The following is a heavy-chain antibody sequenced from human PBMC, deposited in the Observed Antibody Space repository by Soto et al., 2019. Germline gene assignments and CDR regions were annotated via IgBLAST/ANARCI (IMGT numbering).Heavy chain of an antibody. CDR2: IIPIFGTA. V-gene: IGHV1-69*13. D-gene: IGHD3-9*01. Sequence: ASVKVSCKASGGTFSSYAISWVRQAPGQGLEWMGGIIPIFGTANYAQKFQGRVTITADESTSTAYMELSSLRSEDTAVYYCARDLDVLRYFDWFDWGQGTLVTASS. J-gene: IGHJ4*02. CDR1: GGTFSSYA. CDR3: ARDLDVLRYFDWFD.